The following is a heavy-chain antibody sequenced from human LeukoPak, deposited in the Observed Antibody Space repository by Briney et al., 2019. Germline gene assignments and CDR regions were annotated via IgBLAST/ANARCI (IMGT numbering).Heavy chain of an antibody. CDR2: IYYSGST. D-gene: IGHD4-17*01. Sequence: SQTLSLTCTVSGGSISSGGYYWSWIRQHPGKGLEWIGYIYYSGSTYYNPSLKSRVTISVDTSKNQFSLKLSSVTAADTAVYYCARVLSGDYGDPDYYYYYGMDVWGQGTTVTVSS. CDR1: GGSISSGGYY. V-gene: IGHV4-31*03. J-gene: IGHJ6*02. CDR3: ARVLSGDYGDPDYYYYYGMDV.